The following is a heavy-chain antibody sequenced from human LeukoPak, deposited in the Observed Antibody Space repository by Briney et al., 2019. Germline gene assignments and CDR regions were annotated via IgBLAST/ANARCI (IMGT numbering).Heavy chain of an antibody. Sequence: ASVKVSCKASGYTFAGYYMHWVRQAPGQGLEWMGWINPNSGGTNYAQKFQGRVTMTRDTSISTAYMGLSRLRSDDTAVYYCARRYSSSYYYYYYMDVWGKGTTVTVSS. CDR1: GYTFAGYY. J-gene: IGHJ6*03. CDR3: ARRYSSSYYYYYYMDV. D-gene: IGHD6-6*01. CDR2: INPNSGGT. V-gene: IGHV1-2*02.